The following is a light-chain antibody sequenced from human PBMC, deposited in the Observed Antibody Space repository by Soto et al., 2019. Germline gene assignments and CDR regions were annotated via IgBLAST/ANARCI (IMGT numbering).Light chain of an antibody. J-gene: IGKJ2*01. CDR1: QSISGW. CDR3: QQYHSYSYT. CDR2: DAS. V-gene: IGKV1-5*01. Sequence: DIPMTQSPSTLSASIGDRVTITCRAGQSISGWLAWYQQKPGKAPKLLIYDASSVESGVPSRFSGSGSGTEFTLTITSLQPDDFATYYCQQYHSYSYTFGQGTKLEIK.